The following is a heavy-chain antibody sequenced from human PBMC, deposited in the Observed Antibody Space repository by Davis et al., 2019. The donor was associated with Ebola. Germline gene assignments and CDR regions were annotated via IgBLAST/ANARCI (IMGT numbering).Heavy chain of an antibody. J-gene: IGHJ3*02. CDR2: IRYDGSNK. D-gene: IGHD2-8*02. V-gene: IGHV3-30*02. Sequence: GESLKISCAASGFTFSSYGMHWVRQAPGKGLEWVAFIRYDGSNKYYADSVKGRFTISRDNSKNTLDLQMNSLRPEDTAVYYCVKTRSNWWNDALEMWGRGTMVIVSS. CDR1: GFTFSSYG. CDR3: VKTRSNWWNDALEM.